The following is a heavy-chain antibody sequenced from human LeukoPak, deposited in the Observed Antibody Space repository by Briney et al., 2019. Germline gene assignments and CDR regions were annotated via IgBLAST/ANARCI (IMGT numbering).Heavy chain of an antibody. V-gene: IGHV1-8*01. Sequence: ASGKVSCKASGYTFTSYDINWVRQATGQGLEWMGWMNPNSGNTGYAQKFQGRVTMTRNTSISTAYMELSSLRSEATAVYYCARGGSTSSLWFGEPDYYYYGMDVWGQGTTVTVSS. CDR2: MNPNSGNT. CDR1: GYTFTSYD. J-gene: IGHJ6*02. D-gene: IGHD3-10*01. CDR3: ARGGSTSSLWFGEPDYYYYGMDV.